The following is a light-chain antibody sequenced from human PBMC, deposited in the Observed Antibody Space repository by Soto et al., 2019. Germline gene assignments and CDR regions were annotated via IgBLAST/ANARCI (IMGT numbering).Light chain of an antibody. Sequence: EIVMTQSPATLSVSPGERATLSCRASQSVSNKLAWYQHIPGQAPRLLIYRASPRATGIPARFTGSGSGTEFTLTISSLQSEDFAVYYWQEFNDWPRTFGQGKKGEIK. V-gene: IGKV3-15*01. J-gene: IGKJ1*01. CDR2: RAS. CDR1: QSVSNK. CDR3: QEFNDWPRT.